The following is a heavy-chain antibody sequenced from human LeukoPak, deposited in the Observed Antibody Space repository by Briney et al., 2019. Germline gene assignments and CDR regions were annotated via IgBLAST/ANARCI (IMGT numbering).Heavy chain of an antibody. Sequence: GGSLRLSCAASGFTFSSYSMNWVRQAPGKGLEWVANIKQDGSEKYYVDSVKGRFTISRDNAKNSLYLQMNSLRAEDTAVYYCARTQLWFGELYFDYWGQGTLVTVSS. J-gene: IGHJ4*02. CDR3: ARTQLWFGELYFDY. CDR1: GFTFSSYS. CDR2: IKQDGSEK. V-gene: IGHV3-7*01. D-gene: IGHD3-10*01.